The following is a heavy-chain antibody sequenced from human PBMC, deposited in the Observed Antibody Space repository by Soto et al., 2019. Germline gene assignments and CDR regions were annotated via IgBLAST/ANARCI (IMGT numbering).Heavy chain of an antibody. CDR1: GFTFSDYY. J-gene: IGHJ4*02. D-gene: IGHD3-9*01. Sequence: PGGSLRLSCAASGFTFSDYYMSWIRQAPGKGLEWASYISSSSSYTNYADSVKGRFTISXXXXXXXXXXXXXXXXXEDTAVYYCARVPTFGRYFDWLSDYYFDYWGQGTLVTVSS. V-gene: IGHV3-11*03. CDR3: ARVPTFGRYFDWLSDYYFDY. CDR2: ISSSSSYT.